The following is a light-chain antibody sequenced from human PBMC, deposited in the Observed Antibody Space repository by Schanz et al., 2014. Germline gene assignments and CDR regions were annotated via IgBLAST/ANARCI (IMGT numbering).Light chain of an antibody. V-gene: IGKV3-15*01. CDR3: QQYNNWPRT. CDR2: GAS. CDR1: QSVSSS. Sequence: EIVLTQSPGTLSLSPGERATLSCRASQSVSSSFLGWYQQKPGQAPRLLIYGASTRATGIPARFSGSGSGTEFTLTISSLQSEDFAVYYCQQYNNWPRTFGQGTKVEI. J-gene: IGKJ1*01.